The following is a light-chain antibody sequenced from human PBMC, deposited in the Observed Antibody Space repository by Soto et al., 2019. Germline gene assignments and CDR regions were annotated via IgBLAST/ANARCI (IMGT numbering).Light chain of an antibody. J-gene: IGKJ1*01. CDR1: QSVSSN. Sequence: EIVMTQSPATLSVSPGERATLSCRASQSVSSNLAWYQQKPGQAPRLLIYGASTRATGIPARFSGSGSGTEFTLTISSLQSEDFAVDYCQQYNNWPGTFGQGTQVESK. CDR2: GAS. V-gene: IGKV3-15*01. CDR3: QQYNNWPGT.